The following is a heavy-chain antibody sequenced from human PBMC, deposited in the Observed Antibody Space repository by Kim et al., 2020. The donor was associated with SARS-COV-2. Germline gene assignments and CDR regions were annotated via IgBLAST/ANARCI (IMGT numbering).Heavy chain of an antibody. J-gene: IGHJ4*02. Sequence: KSYSPSLTGRLTLTKDTCKNQVVLTMTNMDPVDTATYYCAHRLPILGLDYWGQGTLVTVSS. V-gene: IGHV2-5*01. CDR3: AHRLPILGLDY. D-gene: IGHD3-16*01. CDR2: K.